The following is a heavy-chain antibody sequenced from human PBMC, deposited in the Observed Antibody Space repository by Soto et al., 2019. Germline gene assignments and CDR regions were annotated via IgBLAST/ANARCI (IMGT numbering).Heavy chain of an antibody. Sequence: ASVKVSCTASGFTFTSSAVQWVRQARGQRLEWIGWIVVGSGNTNYAQKFQERVTITRDMSTSTAYMELSSLRSEDTAVYYCAAAYSGSYYRDYWGQGTLVTVSS. J-gene: IGHJ4*02. CDR1: GFTFTSSA. CDR3: AAAYSGSYYRDY. D-gene: IGHD1-26*01. CDR2: IVVGSGNT. V-gene: IGHV1-58*01.